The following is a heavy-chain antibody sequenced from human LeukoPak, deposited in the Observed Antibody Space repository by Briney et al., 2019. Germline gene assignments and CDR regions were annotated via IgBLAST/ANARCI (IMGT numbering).Heavy chain of an antibody. CDR1: GFTFSSYW. Sequence: QTGGSLRLSCAASGFTFSSYWMSWVRQAPGKGLEWVANIKQDGSEKYYVDSVKGRFTISRDNAKNSLYLQMNSLRAEDTAVYYCARDTDSSGYYDLDAFDIWGQGTMVTVSS. J-gene: IGHJ3*02. CDR3: ARDTDSSGYYDLDAFDI. CDR2: IKQDGSEK. D-gene: IGHD3-22*01. V-gene: IGHV3-7*01.